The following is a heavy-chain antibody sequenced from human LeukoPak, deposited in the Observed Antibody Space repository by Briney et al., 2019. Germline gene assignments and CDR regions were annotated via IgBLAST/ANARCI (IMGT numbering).Heavy chain of an antibody. V-gene: IGHV3-48*02. CDR1: GFTFSSYS. CDR2: ISISGSTI. CDR3: ARATRHMVRGVIGYYYGMDV. Sequence: GGSLRLSCAASGFTFSSYSMNWVRQAPGEGLWWVSYISISGSTIYYADSVKGRFTISRDNAKNSLYLQMNSLRDEDTAVYYCARATRHMVRGVIGYYYGMDVWGQGTTVTVSS. D-gene: IGHD3-10*01. J-gene: IGHJ6*02.